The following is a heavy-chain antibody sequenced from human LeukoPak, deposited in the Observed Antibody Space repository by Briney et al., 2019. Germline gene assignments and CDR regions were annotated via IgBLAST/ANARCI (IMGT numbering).Heavy chain of an antibody. Sequence: ASVKVSCKASGGTFSSYAISWVRQAPGQGLEWMGGIIPIFGTANYAQKFQGRVTITTDESTSTAYMELSSLRSEDTAVYYCAREGAEAYDSSGSLSHAFDYWGQGTLVTVSS. J-gene: IGHJ4*02. CDR1: GGTFSSYA. V-gene: IGHV1-69*05. CDR3: AREGAEAYDSSGSLSHAFDY. CDR2: IIPIFGTA. D-gene: IGHD3-22*01.